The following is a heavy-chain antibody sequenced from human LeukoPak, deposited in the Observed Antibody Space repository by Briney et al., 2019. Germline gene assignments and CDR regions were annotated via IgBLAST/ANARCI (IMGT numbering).Heavy chain of an antibody. V-gene: IGHV4-39*01. CDR3: ARLKLSSWYGFGWFDH. CDR1: GGSISSSSYY. CDR2: IYYSGST. J-gene: IGHJ5*02. Sequence: PSETLSLTCTVSGGSISSSSYYWGWIRQPPGKGLEWIGSIYYSGSTYYNPSLKSRVTISVDTSKNQFSLKLSSVTAADTAVYYCARLKLSSWYGFGWFDHWGQGTLVTVSS. D-gene: IGHD6-13*01.